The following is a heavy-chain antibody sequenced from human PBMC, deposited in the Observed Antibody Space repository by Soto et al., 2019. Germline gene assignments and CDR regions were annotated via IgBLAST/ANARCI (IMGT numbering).Heavy chain of an antibody. CDR1: GGSISSGGYS. CDR2: IYHSGST. D-gene: IGHD3-22*01. CDR3: ASTDYYDGSGYSY. V-gene: IGHV4-30-2*01. Sequence: QLQLQESGSGLVKPSQTLSLTCAVSGGSISSGGYSWSWIRQPPGKGLEWIGYIYHSGSTYYNPSLKSRVTISVDRSKNQFSLKLSSVTAADTAVYYCASTDYYDGSGYSYWGQGTLVTVSS. J-gene: IGHJ4*02.